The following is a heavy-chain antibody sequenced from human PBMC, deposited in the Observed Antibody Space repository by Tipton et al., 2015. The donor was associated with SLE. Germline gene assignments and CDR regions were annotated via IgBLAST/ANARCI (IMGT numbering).Heavy chain of an antibody. D-gene: IGHD1-26*01. CDR1: GFTFSNYA. CDR3: AKEVGEVGTPLFAH. V-gene: IGHV3-23*01. Sequence: SLRLSCAASGFTFSNYAMSWGRLAPGKGLEWVSGISRAGDTYYVDSVKGRFTISRDNSKNTLYVQMNTLSAEDTAIYFCAKEVGEVGTPLFAHWGQGTLVTVSS. J-gene: IGHJ4*02. CDR2: ISRAGDT.